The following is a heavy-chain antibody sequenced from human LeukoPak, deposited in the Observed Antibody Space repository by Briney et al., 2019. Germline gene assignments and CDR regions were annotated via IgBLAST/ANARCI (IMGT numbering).Heavy chain of an antibody. CDR2: HSGSGSSA. CDR3: AKDLNDYSPYYFDY. CDR1: GITFSSYA. D-gene: IGHD4-11*01. V-gene: IGHV3-23*01. Sequence: GGSLRLSCAASGITFSSYAMSWARQAPGKALEGVSGHSGSGSSAYCADSVRGRFTISRDNSKNTLYLQMNSLRAEDTAIYYCAKDLNDYSPYYFDYWGQGTLVTVSS. J-gene: IGHJ4*02.